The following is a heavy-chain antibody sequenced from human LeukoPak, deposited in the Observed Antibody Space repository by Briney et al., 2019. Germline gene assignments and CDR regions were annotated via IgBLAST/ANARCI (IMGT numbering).Heavy chain of an antibody. V-gene: IGHV1-69*13. Sequence: ASVKVSCKASGGTFSSYAISWVQQAPGQGLEWMGGIIPIFGTANYAQKFQGRVTITADESTSTAYMELRSLTSDDTAVYYCARVIPAATVGSYYYGMDVWGHGTTVTVSS. CDR2: IIPIFGTA. CDR3: ARVIPAATVGSYYYGMDV. D-gene: IGHD2-2*01. CDR1: GGTFSSYA. J-gene: IGHJ6*02.